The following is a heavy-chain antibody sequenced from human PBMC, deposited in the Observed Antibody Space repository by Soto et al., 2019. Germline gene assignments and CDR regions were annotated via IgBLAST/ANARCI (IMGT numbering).Heavy chain of an antibody. V-gene: IGHV3-11*01. CDR3: ARVGGSGWITDY. D-gene: IGHD6-19*01. CDR2: ISSNGNTI. Sequence: GSLRLSCAASGFTFSDYYMSWIRQAPGKGLDWISYISSNGNTIYYADSVKGRFTISRDNAKNSLFLQMNSLRAEDTALYYCARVGGSGWITDYWGQGTLVTVSS. CDR1: GFTFSDYY. J-gene: IGHJ4*02.